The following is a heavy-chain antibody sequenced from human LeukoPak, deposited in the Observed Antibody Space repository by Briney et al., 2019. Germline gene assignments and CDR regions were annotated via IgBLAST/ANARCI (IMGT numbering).Heavy chain of an antibody. CDR3: ARGSVRGEFDP. Sequence: PSETLYLTCTLSGGSISTYYWSWVRQPPGKELEWIGYIYYTGSTDYNPSLKSRVTMSVDTSKNQFSLKLSSVTAADTAVYSCARGSVRGEFDPWGQGTLVTVSS. J-gene: IGHJ5*02. CDR1: GGSISTYY. D-gene: IGHD3-10*01. CDR2: IYYTGST. V-gene: IGHV4-59*01.